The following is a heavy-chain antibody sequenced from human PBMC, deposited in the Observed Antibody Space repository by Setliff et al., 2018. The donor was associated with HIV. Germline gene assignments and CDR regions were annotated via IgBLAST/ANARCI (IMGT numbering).Heavy chain of an antibody. CDR2: ILDGRVT. J-gene: IGHJ5*02. D-gene: IGHD6-19*01. CDR3: ARPHSGRGGGAYFDP. Sequence: SETLSLTCTVSGDSITSGRFYWGWIRQAPGKGLEWIGNILDGRVTFFNPSLRGRVTISVDASKNQVSLNLRSVTAADSAVYHCARPHSGRGGGAYFDPWGQGILVTVSS. CDR1: GDSITSGRFY. V-gene: IGHV4-39*01.